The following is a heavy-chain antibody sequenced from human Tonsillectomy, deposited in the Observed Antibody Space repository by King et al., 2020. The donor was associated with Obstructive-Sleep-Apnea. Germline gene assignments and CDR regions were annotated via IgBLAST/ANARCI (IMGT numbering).Heavy chain of an antibody. D-gene: IGHD2-2*01. CDR1: GYTFTNYV. CDR2: INAGNGDT. V-gene: IGHV1-3*01. CDR3: ARERYCCSPSCSYYFDY. J-gene: IGHJ4*02. Sequence: QGQLVQSGAELKKPGASVKVSCKASGYTFTNYVMHWVRQAPGQRLEWMGWINAGNGDTKYSQQFQGRVTITSDTSANTAYTGVRRLGSEATAVYYCARERYCCSPSCSYYFDYWGQGPLVTVSS.